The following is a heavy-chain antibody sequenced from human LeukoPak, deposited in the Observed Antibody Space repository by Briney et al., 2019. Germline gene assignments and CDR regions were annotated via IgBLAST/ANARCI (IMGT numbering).Heavy chain of an antibody. V-gene: IGHV4-59*01. J-gene: IGHJ4*02. CDR1: GGSISSYY. CDR3: ARGDFSDPFGQLDY. D-gene: IGHD3-10*01. Sequence: SETLSLTCTVSGGSISSYYWSWIRQPPGKGLEWTGYIYYSGSTNYNPSLKSRVTISVDTSKNQFSLKLSSVTAADTAVYYCARGDFSDPFGQLDYWGQGTLVTVSS. CDR2: IYYSGST.